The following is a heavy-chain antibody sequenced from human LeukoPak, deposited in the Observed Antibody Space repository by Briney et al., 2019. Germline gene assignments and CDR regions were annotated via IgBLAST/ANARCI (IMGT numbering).Heavy chain of an antibody. CDR1: GGSISSNNYY. V-gene: IGHV4-61*02. CDR2: IYTSGSTSGST. J-gene: IGHJ4*02. Sequence: SSQTLSLTCTVSGGSISSNNYYWNWIRQPAGKGLEWIGRIYTSGSTSGSTNYNPSLKSRVTISVDTSKNQFSLKLSSVTAADTAVYYCASFLLPYYYDSSGYYFDYWGQGTLVTVSS. CDR3: ASFLLPYYYDSSGYYFDY. D-gene: IGHD3-22*01.